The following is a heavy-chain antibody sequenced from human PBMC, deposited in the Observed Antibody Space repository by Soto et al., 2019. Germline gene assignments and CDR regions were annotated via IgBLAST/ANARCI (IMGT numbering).Heavy chain of an antibody. V-gene: IGHV4-59*01. CDR2: IYYSGST. Sequence: PSETLSLTCTVSGGSISSYYWSWIRQPPGKGLEWIGYIYYSGSTNYNPSLKSRVTISVDTSKNQFSLKLSSVTAADTAVYYCARLPPGWWFDPWGQGTLVTVSS. CDR3: ARLPPGWWFDP. D-gene: IGHD2-15*01. J-gene: IGHJ5*02. CDR1: GGSISSYY.